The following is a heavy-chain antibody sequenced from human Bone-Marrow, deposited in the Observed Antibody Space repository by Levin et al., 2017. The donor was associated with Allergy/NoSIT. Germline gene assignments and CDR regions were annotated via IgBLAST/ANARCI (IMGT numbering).Heavy chain of an antibody. Sequence: QAGGSLRLSCAASGFTFSSYWMSWVRQAPGKGLEWVANIKQDGSEKYYVDSVKGRFTISRDNAKNSLYLQMNSLRAEDTAVYYCARDGKRSVATIFGQNYYYYGMDVWGQGTTVTVSS. J-gene: IGHJ6*02. CDR1: GFTFSSYW. CDR2: IKQDGSEK. CDR3: ARDGKRSVATIFGQNYYYYGMDV. D-gene: IGHD5-12*01. V-gene: IGHV3-7*01.